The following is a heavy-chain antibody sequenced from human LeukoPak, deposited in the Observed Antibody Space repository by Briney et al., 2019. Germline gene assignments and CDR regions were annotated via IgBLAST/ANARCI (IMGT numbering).Heavy chain of an antibody. J-gene: IGHJ4*02. Sequence: GRSLRLSCAASGFTFSTHAMHWVRQAPGKGLDCVAYIWADGSDQEYADSVKGRFTISRDNSKKTVFLQMNSLRLEDTAVYYCATDPPGSGWALDYWGQGTLVTVSS. CDR3: ATDPPGSGWALDY. CDR1: GFTFSTHA. V-gene: IGHV3-33*01. CDR2: IWADGSDQ. D-gene: IGHD6-19*01.